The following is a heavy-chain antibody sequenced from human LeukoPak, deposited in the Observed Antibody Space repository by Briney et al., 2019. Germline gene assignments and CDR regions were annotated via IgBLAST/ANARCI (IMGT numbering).Heavy chain of an antibody. Sequence: ASVKVSCKASGYTFTGYYMHWVRQAPGQGLEWMGWINPNSGGTNYAQKFQGGVTMTRDTSISTAYMELNRLKSDDTAVYYCARVSLIYGSGSYYQSPLTYWGQGTLVTVSS. J-gene: IGHJ4*02. CDR1: GYTFTGYY. D-gene: IGHD3-10*01. CDR2: INPNSGGT. V-gene: IGHV1-2*02. CDR3: ARVSLIYGSGSYYQSPLTY.